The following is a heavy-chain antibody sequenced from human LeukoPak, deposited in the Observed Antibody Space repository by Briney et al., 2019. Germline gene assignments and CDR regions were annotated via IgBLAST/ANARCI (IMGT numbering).Heavy chain of an antibody. CDR2: IWYDGSNI. J-gene: IGHJ4*02. D-gene: IGHD3-10*02. V-gene: IGHV3-33*01. CDR1: GFTFSSYG. CDR3: ARDFYTGMFDY. Sequence: GGSLRLSCAASGFTFSSYGFHWVRQAPGKGLEWVAVIWYDGSNIHYAESVKGRFTISRDNSRDTLYLHMNSLRPEDTAVYYCARDFYTGMFDYWGQGTLVTDSS.